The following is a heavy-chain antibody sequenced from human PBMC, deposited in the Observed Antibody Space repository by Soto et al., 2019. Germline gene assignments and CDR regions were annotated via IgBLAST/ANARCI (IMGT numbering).Heavy chain of an antibody. V-gene: IGHV3-30-3*01. CDR1: GFTFSSYA. CDR2: ISYDGSNK. D-gene: IGHD3-22*01. Sequence: QVQLVESGGGVVQPGRSLRLSCAASGFTFSSYAMHWVRQAPGKGLEWVAVISYDGSNKYYGDSVKGRFTISRDNSKNTLYLQMNSLRAEDTAVYYCARTDSSGYYYVPYFDYWRQGTLVTVSS. J-gene: IGHJ4*02. CDR3: ARTDSSGYYYVPYFDY.